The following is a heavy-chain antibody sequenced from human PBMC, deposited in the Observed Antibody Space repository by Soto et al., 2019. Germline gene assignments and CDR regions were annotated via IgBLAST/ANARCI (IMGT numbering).Heavy chain of an antibody. CDR3: ARHGPLSNNWNQLDY. D-gene: IGHD1-1*01. V-gene: IGHV4-59*08. CDR2: IYYNGNT. CDR1: GGSISSYY. Sequence: SETLSVTCTVSGGSISSYYWSWIRQPPGKGLEWIGYIYYNGNTYYNPSLKSRVTISIDTSKNQFSLKLSSVTAADTAVYYCARHGPLSNNWNQLDYWGQGTLVTVSS. J-gene: IGHJ4*02.